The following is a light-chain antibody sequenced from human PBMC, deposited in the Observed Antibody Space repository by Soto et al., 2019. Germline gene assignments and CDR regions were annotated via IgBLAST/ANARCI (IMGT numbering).Light chain of an antibody. CDR2: GAS. V-gene: IGKV3-11*01. J-gene: IGKJ5*01. CDR1: QSVSSN. CDR3: QQRSNWPT. Sequence: EIVITQSPGTLSLSPGERATLSCRASQSVSSNLAWYQQKPGQAPRLLIYGASTRATGIPARFSGSGSGTDFTLTISSLEPEDFAVYYCQQRSNWPTFGQGTRLEI.